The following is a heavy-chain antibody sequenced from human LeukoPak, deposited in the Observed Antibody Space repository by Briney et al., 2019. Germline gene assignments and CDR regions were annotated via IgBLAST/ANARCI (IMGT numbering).Heavy chain of an antibody. CDR1: GGTFSSYA. D-gene: IGHD3-16*01. J-gene: IGHJ4*02. CDR2: IIPIFGTA. CDR3: ARLVADYVSPGLSDKNFDY. V-gene: IGHV1-69*13. Sequence: SVKVSCKASGGTFSSYAISWVRQAPGQGLEWMGGIIPIFGTANYAQKFQGRVTITADESTSTAYVELSSLRSEDTAVYYCARLVADYVSPGLSDKNFDYWGQGTLVTVSS.